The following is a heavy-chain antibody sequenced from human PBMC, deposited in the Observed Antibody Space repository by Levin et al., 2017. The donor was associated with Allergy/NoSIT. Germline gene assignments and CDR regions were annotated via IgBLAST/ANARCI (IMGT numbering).Heavy chain of an antibody. V-gene: IGHV3-48*01. CDR2: ISSSSSTI. D-gene: IGHD4-23*01. Sequence: GGSLRLSCAASGFTFSSYSMNWVRQAPGKGLEWVSYISSSSSTIYYADSVKGRFTISRDNAKNSLYLQMNSLRAEDTAVYYCARDHGGNPYYYYYYGMDVWGQGTTVTVSS. J-gene: IGHJ6*02. CDR1: GFTFSSYS. CDR3: ARDHGGNPYYYYYYGMDV.